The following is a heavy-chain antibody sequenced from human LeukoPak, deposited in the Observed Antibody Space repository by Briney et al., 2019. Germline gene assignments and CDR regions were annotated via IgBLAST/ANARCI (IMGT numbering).Heavy chain of an antibody. V-gene: IGHV3-15*01. CDR2: IKSKTDGGTT. Sequence: GGSLRLSCSASGFRFSDRHISWVRQAPGKGLEWVGRIKSKTDGGTTDYAAPVKGRFTISRDDSKNTLYLQMNSLKTEDTAVYYCTTDPRDWGQGTLVTVSS. CDR3: TTDPRD. CDR1: GFRFSDRH. J-gene: IGHJ1*01.